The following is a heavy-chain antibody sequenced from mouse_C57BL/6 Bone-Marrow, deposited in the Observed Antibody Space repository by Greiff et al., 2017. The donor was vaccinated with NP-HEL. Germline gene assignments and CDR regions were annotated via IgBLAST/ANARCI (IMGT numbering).Heavy chain of an antibody. CDR3: AMGGDYDGRPYYYAMDY. CDR2: IHPSDSDT. V-gene: IGHV1-74*01. J-gene: IGHJ4*01. D-gene: IGHD2-4*01. CDR1: GYTFTSYW. Sequence: VQLQQPGAELVKPGASVKVSCKASGYTFTSYWMHWVKQRPGQGLEWIGRIHPSDSDTNYNQKFKGKATLTVDKSSSTAYMQLSSLTSEDSAVYYCAMGGDYDGRPYYYAMDYWGQGTSVTVSS.